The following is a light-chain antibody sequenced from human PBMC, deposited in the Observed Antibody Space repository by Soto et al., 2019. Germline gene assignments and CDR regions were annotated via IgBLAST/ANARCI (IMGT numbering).Light chain of an antibody. CDR2: EDR. CDR3: CSYAGNSVYV. J-gene: IGLJ1*01. Sequence: QSVLTQPASVSGSPGQSITISCTGTSSDVGTYSLVSWYQQHPGKAPKVMIYEDRKRPSGVSNRFSGSKSGNTASLTISGLQAEDEADYYCCSYAGNSVYVFGTGTKLTVL. V-gene: IGLV2-23*01. CDR1: SSDVGTYSL.